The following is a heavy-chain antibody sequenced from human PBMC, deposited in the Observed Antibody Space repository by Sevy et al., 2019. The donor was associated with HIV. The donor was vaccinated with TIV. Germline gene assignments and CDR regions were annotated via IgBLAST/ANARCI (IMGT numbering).Heavy chain of an antibody. CDR1: GFTFSSYW. V-gene: IGHV3-74*01. Sequence: GGSLRLSCAASGFTFSSYWMHWVRQAPGKGLVWVSRINSDGSSTSYADSVKGRFTISRDNAKNTLYLQMNSLRAEDTAVYYCAKLPNYYDSSGPRSHWGHGTLVTVSS. CDR3: AKLPNYYDSSGPRSH. D-gene: IGHD3-22*01. J-gene: IGHJ4*01. CDR2: INSDGSST.